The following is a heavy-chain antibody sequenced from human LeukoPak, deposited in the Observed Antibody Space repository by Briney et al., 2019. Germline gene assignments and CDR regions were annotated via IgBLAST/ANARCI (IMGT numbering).Heavy chain of an antibody. CDR3: ARGRAYCGGDCYPDP. J-gene: IGHJ5*02. V-gene: IGHV4-39*07. CDR2: VYYSGST. Sequence: SETLSLTCSISGGSISINNFWWGWIRQSPGKAMEWVGSVYYSGSTYYNPSLTRRLTMSVDTSKNQFSLKLSSVTAADTAVYYCARGRAYCGGDCYPDPWGQGTLVTVSS. D-gene: IGHD2-21*01. CDR1: GGSISINNFW.